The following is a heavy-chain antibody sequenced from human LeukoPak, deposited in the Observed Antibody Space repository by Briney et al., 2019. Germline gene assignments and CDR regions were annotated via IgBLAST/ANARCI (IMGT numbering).Heavy chain of an antibody. J-gene: IGHJ4*02. CDR1: GYTFTSYG. Sequence: ASVKVSCKASGYTFTSYGISWVRQAPGQGLEWMGWISAFNGNTNYAQKIQGRVTMTTDTSTSTAYMELRSLRSDDTAVYYCARVGGQYYYDSSGYYYFDYWGQGTLVTVSS. D-gene: IGHD3-22*01. V-gene: IGHV1-18*01. CDR2: ISAFNGNT. CDR3: ARVGGQYYYDSSGYYYFDY.